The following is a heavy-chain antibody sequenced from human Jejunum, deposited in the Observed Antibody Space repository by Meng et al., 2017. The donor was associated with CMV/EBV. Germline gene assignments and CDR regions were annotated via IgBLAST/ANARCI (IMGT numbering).Heavy chain of an antibody. D-gene: IGHD2-21*02. V-gene: IGHV3-21*01. CDR2: ITSSSTCI. J-gene: IGHJ4*02. CDR1: GFTFRPYT. Sequence: AASGFTFRPYTMNWVRQAPGKGLEWVSSITSSSTCISYADSVKGRFTISRDNAKNSLYLQMNSLRAEDTAVYYCARDYRTGDGSGWGQGTLVTVSS. CDR3: ARDYRTGDGSG.